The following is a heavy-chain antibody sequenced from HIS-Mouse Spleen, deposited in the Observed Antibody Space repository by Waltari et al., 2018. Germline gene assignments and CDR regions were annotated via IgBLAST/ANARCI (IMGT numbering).Heavy chain of an antibody. Sequence: EVQLVQSGAEVKKPGESLKISCKGSGYSFTSYWIGWVRQMPGKGLEWMGIIHPVDPDTRYSPSFQGQVTISADKAISTAYRQWSSLKASDTAMYYCARLRYSSSWLEYFQHWGQGTLVTVSS. CDR2: IHPVDPDT. V-gene: IGHV5-51*03. J-gene: IGHJ1*01. CDR3: ARLRYSSSWLEYFQH. D-gene: IGHD6-13*01. CDR1: GYSFTSYW.